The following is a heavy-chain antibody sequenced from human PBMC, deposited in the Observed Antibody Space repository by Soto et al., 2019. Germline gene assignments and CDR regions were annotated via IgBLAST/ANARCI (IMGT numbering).Heavy chain of an antibody. D-gene: IGHD2-8*01. CDR1: GFAFSSFS. CDR3: TRDPLRVSLSQTYGMDV. CDR2: ISSTTTTI. J-gene: IGHJ6*02. V-gene: IGHV3-48*02. Sequence: LQLVESGGGLVQPGGSLRLSCAASGFAFSSFSMNWVRQAPGKGLEWISYISSTTTTIYYADSVKGRFTISRDSAGNSLYLQMNSLRDEDTAVYYCTRDPLRVSLSQTYGMDVWGQGTTVTVSS.